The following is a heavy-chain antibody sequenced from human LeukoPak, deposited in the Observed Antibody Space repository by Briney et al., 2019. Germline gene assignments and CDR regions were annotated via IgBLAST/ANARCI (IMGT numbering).Heavy chain of an antibody. Sequence: GGSLRLSCAASGFTFSSYGMSWVRQAPGKGLEWVSAISGSGGSTYYADSVKGRFTISRDNSKNILYLQMNSLRAEDTALYYCVKHSAPVLAAARFDYWGQGNLVTVSS. V-gene: IGHV3-23*01. CDR1: GFTFSSYG. CDR3: VKHSAPVLAAARFDY. J-gene: IGHJ4*02. CDR2: ISGSGGST. D-gene: IGHD2-2*01.